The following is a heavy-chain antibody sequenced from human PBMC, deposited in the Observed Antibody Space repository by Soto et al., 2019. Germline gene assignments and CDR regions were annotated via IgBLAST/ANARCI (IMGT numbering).Heavy chain of an antibody. D-gene: IGHD3-22*01. CDR2: IKSKTDGGTT. J-gene: IGHJ4*02. CDR1: GFTLSNAW. Sequence: GGSLRLSCAASGFTLSNAWMSWVRQAPGKGLEWVGRIKSKTDGGTTDYAAPVKGRFTISRDDSKNTLYLQMNSLKNEDTAVYYCTTGLSSGYYSFDYWGQGTLVTVSS. V-gene: IGHV3-15*01. CDR3: TTGLSSGYYSFDY.